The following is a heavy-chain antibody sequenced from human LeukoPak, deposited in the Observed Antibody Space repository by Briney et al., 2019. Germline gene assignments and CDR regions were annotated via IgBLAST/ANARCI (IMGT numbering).Heavy chain of an antibody. CDR3: ARVLASSGSRSYDF. J-gene: IGHJ4*02. CDR2: IYYSGTT. CDR1: GGSISSGGYS. Sequence: PSETLSLTCTVSGGSISSGGYSWSWIRQHPGQGLEWIGDIYYSGTTYYNPSLKSRLTISVDTSKNQFSLKLSSVTAADTAVYYCARVLASSGSRSYDFWGQGTLVIVSS. V-gene: IGHV4-31*03. D-gene: IGHD1-26*01.